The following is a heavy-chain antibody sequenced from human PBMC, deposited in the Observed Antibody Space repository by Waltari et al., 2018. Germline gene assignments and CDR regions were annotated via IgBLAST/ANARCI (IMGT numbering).Heavy chain of an antibody. CDR3: ARGSGWYPPGAFDI. V-gene: IGHV1-2*06. CDR1: GYTFTGYY. J-gene: IGHJ3*02. Sequence: QVQLVQSGAEVKKPGASVKVSCKASGYTFTGYYMHWVRRAPGQGLEWMGRINPNSGGTNYAQKFQGGVTMTRDTSISTAYMELSRLRSDDTAVYYCARGSGWYPPGAFDIWGQGTMVTVSS. CDR2: INPNSGGT. D-gene: IGHD6-19*01.